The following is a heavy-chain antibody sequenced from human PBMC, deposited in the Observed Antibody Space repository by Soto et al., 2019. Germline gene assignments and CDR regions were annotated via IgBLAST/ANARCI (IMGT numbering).Heavy chain of an antibody. CDR1: SVTSTSSNC. CDR2: ISHSGTV. D-gene: IGHD3-16*01. J-gene: IGHJ4*02. V-gene: IGHV4-4*02. Sequence: SQPQPLTSDVVSVTSTSSNCCPWVRQPPGKGLEWLGKISHSGTVNYNATLRSRVTISVDKPKNQLSLKLMSVTAADTAVYYCARDYDGFDYWGPGILVTVS. CDR3: ARDYDGFDY.